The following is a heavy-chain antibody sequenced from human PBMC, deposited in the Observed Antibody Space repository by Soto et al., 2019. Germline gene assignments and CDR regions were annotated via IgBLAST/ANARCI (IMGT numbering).Heavy chain of an antibody. J-gene: IGHJ4*02. CDR3: SKTTTARIAVAPRGLFDY. CDR2: ISGSVCSI. Sequence: GGSLRLSCAASGFTFSSYAMNWVRQAPGKGLEWVSVISGSVCSIYYADSVKGRFTSRDNSKNILFLQMNSLRAEDTAVYFCSKTTTARIAVAPRGLFDYWGQGTLVTVSS. CDR1: GFTFSSYA. D-gene: IGHD6-19*01. V-gene: IGHV3-23*01.